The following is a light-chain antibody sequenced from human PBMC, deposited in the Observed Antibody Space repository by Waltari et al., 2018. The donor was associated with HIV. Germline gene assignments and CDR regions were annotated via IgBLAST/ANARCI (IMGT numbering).Light chain of an antibody. V-gene: IGKV2-28*01. CDR3: MQALQTQFT. CDR1: QSLLHSNGYNY. CDR2: LGS. Sequence: DSVMTQSPLSLPVTRGELDSISCSSSQSLLHSNGYNYLDWYLQKPGQSPQLLIYLGSNRASGVPDRFSGSGSGTDFTLKISRVEAEDVGVYYCMQALQTQFTFGPGTKVDIK. J-gene: IGKJ3*01.